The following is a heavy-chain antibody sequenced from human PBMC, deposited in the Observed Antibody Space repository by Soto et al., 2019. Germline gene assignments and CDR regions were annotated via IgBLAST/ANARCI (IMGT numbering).Heavy chain of an antibody. CDR1: GFTFSNYA. D-gene: IGHD3-3*01. CDR2: ISYDGDNE. J-gene: IGHJ6*02. V-gene: IGHV3-30*18. Sequence: PGGSVRLSCAASGFTFSNYAMHWVRQAPGKGLEWLAIISYDGDNEYYADSVRGRFTISRDNSKNTLYLQTNNLRHEDTAVYYCAKDIRGSIFGVVTPYGMDVWGQGTTVTVSS. CDR3: AKDIRGSIFGVVTPYGMDV.